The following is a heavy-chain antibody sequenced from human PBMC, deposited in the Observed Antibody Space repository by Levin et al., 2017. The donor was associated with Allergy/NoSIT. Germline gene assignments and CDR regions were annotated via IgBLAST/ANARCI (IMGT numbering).Heavy chain of an antibody. Sequence: WASVKVSCKASGYTFTDYYMHWVRQAPGQGLEWMGWINDNSGGTNYAQKFQGRVTMTRDTSISTAYMELSRLTSDDTAVYYCGRDRHLDVWGQGTTVTVSS. CDR3: GRDRHLDV. V-gene: IGHV1-2*02. J-gene: IGHJ6*02. CDR2: INDNSGGT. D-gene: IGHD3-3*02. CDR1: GYTFTDYY.